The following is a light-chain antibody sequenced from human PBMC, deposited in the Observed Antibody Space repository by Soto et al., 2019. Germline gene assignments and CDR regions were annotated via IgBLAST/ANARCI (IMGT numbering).Light chain of an antibody. V-gene: IGKV3-15*01. J-gene: IGKJ1*01. Sequence: EIVMTQSPATLSVSPGERATLSCRASQSISSYLAWYQQKPGQAPRLLISGASTRATGIPARFSGSGSGTEFTLTISSLQSEDFAVYYCQHYNNWPQTFGQGTKVEIK. CDR2: GAS. CDR1: QSISSY. CDR3: QHYNNWPQT.